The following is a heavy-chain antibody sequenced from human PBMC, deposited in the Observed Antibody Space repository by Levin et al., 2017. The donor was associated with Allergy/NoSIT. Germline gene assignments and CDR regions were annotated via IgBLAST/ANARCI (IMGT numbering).Heavy chain of an antibody. J-gene: IGHJ4*02. Sequence: GASVKVSCKASGGTFSSYAISWVRQAPGQGLEWMGRIIPILGIANYAQKFQGRVTITADKSTSTAYMELSSLRSEDTAVYYCARLSIERYFDYWGQGTLVTVSS. CDR3: ARLSIERYFDY. V-gene: IGHV1-69*04. CDR2: IIPILGIA. CDR1: GGTFSSYA. D-gene: IGHD2/OR15-2a*01.